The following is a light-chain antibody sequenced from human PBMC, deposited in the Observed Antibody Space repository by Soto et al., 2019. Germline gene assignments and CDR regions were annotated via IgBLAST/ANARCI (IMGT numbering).Light chain of an antibody. CDR3: QHYRSSLSIT. J-gene: IGKJ5*01. CDR2: GAS. V-gene: IGKV3-20*01. CDR1: QSVSSNY. Sequence: ESVLTQSPGYLSLSPGERATLSCRASQSVSSNYLAWYQHKPGQAPRLLIYGASRRATGISDRFSGSGSGRDFTLTISRREPEDFALYYCQHYRSSLSITFGQGTRLEIK.